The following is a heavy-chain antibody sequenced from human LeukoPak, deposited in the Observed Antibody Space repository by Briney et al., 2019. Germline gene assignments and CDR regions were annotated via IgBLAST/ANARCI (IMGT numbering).Heavy chain of an antibody. J-gene: IGHJ6*03. Sequence: SETLSLTCTVSGGSISSHNWSWIRQPPGKGLEWIGYIYYSGSTNYNPSLKSRVTISVDTSKNQFSLKLSSVTAADTAVYYCARSEGDYYYYYMDVWGKGTTVTVSS. CDR1: GGSISSHN. CDR3: ARSEGDYYYYYMDV. D-gene: IGHD3-3*01. CDR2: IYYSGST. V-gene: IGHV4-59*11.